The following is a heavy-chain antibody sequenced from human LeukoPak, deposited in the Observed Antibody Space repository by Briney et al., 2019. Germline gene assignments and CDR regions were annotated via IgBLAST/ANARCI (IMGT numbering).Heavy chain of an antibody. CDR3: ARAPNYAGSGSFFSDY. Sequence: ASVKVSCKTSGYSFTNFGISWVRQAPGQGLEWMGWISNCNGDTRYAQKVQDRVTVTADTSTTTSYMELRSLRSDDTAVYYCARAPNYAGSGSFFSDYWGQGTLVSVSS. J-gene: IGHJ4*02. V-gene: IGHV1-18*01. D-gene: IGHD3-10*01. CDR2: ISNCNGDT. CDR1: GYSFTNFG.